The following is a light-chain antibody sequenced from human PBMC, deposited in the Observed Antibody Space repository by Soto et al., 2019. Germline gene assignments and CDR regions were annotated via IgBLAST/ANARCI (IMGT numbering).Light chain of an antibody. CDR2: GAS. V-gene: IGKV3D-15*01. J-gene: IGKJ4*01. CDR1: QSVSTN. CDR3: QQYNNWVT. Sequence: EIVMTQSPATLSMSPGERATLSCWASQSVSTNLAWYQQKPGQAPSLLIYGASIRATGIPARFSGSGSGTESTLTISSLQSGDFAVYYCQQYNNWVTFGGGTKVEIK.